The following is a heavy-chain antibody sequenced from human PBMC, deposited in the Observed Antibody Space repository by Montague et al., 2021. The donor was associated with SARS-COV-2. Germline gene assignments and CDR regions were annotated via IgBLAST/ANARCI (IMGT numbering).Heavy chain of an antibody. CDR3: VREDAGDWYFDL. CDR2: IYYSGTT. J-gene: IGHJ2*01. D-gene: IGHD1-1*01. CDR1: GGSISSSSYY. V-gene: IGHV4-39*02. Sequence: SETRFLTCTVSGGSISSSSYYWGWIRQPPGKGPEWIGSIYYSGTTFYNPFLRSRVTMSVDTSKNQFSLRLSSVTAADTAVFYCVREDAGDWYFDLWGRGTLVTVSS.